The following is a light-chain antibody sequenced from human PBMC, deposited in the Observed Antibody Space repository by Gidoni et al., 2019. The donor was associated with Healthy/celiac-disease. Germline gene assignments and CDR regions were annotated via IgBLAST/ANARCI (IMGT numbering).Light chain of an antibody. J-gene: IGKJ1*01. Sequence: DIQMNQSPSSLSASVGDRVTITCRASQSISSYLNWYQQKPGKAPKLLIYAASSLQSGVPSRFSGSGSGTDFTLTISSLQPEDFATYYCQQSYSTLFSFGQGTKVEIK. CDR3: QQSYSTLFS. V-gene: IGKV1-39*01. CDR2: AAS. CDR1: QSISSY.